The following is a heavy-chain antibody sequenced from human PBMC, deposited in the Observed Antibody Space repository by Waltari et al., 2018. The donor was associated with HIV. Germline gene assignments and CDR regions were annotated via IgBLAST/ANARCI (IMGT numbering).Heavy chain of an antibody. CDR1: GYTFTSYA. Sequence: QVQLVQSGAEVKKPGASVKVSCKASGYTFTSYAMHWVRQAPGQRLEWMGWINAGNGNTKYSQKFQGRVTITRDTSASTAYMELSSLRSEDTAVYYCARDRYPGVVGYYFDYWGQGTLVTVSS. CDR2: INAGNGNT. CDR3: ARDRYPGVVGYYFDY. V-gene: IGHV1-3*01. J-gene: IGHJ4*02. D-gene: IGHD2-21*01.